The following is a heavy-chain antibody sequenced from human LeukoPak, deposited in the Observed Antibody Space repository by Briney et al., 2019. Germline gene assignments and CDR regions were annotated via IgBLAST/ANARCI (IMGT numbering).Heavy chain of an antibody. CDR2: IYTNGST. V-gene: IGHV4-4*07. CDR3: ARVAYCGGDCYDAFDI. J-gene: IGHJ3*02. D-gene: IGHD2-21*02. CDR1: GGSIGSFN. Sequence: SETLSLTCTVSGGSIGSFNWSWIRQPVGKGLEFIGRIYTNGSTNYNPSLKSRVTVSVDTSKNQFSLKLTSVTAADTAVYYCARVAYCGGDCYDAFDIWGQGTMVTVSS.